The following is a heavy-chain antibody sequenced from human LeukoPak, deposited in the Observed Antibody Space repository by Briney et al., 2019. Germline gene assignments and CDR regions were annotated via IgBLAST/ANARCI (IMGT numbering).Heavy chain of an antibody. CDR3: ARASRETHSAYEYYFDF. D-gene: IGHD5-12*01. CDR1: GFIFSDFF. V-gene: IGHV3-11*01. CDR2: ISGSDNTI. Sequence: PGGSLRLSCAASGFIFSDFFMAWIRQAPGKGLEWVSHISGSDNTISYAGSVKGRFTVSRDNAKDSLYLQMNSLRAADTAVYFCARASRETHSAYEYYFDFWGQGALVTVSS. J-gene: IGHJ4*02.